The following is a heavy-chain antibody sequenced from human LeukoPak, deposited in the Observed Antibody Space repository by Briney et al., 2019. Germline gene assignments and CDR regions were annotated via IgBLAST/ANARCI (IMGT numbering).Heavy chain of an antibody. CDR2: ISYDGSNK. D-gene: IGHD2-21*01. CDR1: GFTFSSYA. Sequence: GGSLRLSCAASGFTFSSYAMNWVRQAPGKGLEWVALISYDGSNKNYADSVKGRFTISRDNSKNTLYLQMNSLRAEDTAVYYCARYCGGDCYGMDAWGQGTTVTVSS. V-gene: IGHV3-30-3*01. J-gene: IGHJ6*02. CDR3: ARYCGGDCYGMDA.